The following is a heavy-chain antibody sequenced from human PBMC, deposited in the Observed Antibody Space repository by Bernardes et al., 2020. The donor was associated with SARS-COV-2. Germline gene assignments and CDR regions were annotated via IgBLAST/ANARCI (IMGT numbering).Heavy chain of an antibody. CDR1: GGSISSYY. CDR2: IYTSGST. CDR3: ASGSSGYLDY. Sequence: SEPLSLTCTVSGGSISSYYWSWIRQSAGKGLEWIGRIYTSGSTNYNPSLKSRFTMSVDTSKNQFSLKLSSVTAADTAVYYCASGSSGYLDYWGQGTLVTVSS. J-gene: IGHJ4*02. V-gene: IGHV4-4*07. D-gene: IGHD3-22*01.